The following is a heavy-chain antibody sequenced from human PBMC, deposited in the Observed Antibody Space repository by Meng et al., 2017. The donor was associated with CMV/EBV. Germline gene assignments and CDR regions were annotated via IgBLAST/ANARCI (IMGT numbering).Heavy chain of an antibody. CDR1: GFTFSSYA. CDR2: ISYDGSNK. J-gene: IGHJ6*02. Sequence: GGSLRLSCAASGFTFSSYAMHWVRQAPGKGLEWVAVISYDGSNKYYEDSVKGRFTISRDNSKNTLYLQMNSLRAEDTAVYYCARDRRYCSSTSCYPPYYYYYGMDVWGQGTTVTVSS. V-gene: IGHV3-30*04. CDR3: ARDRRYCSSTSCYPPYYYYYGMDV. D-gene: IGHD2-2*01.